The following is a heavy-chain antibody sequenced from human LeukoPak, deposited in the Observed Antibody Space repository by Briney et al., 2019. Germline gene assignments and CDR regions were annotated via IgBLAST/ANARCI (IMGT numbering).Heavy chain of an antibody. CDR1: GGSFSGYY. D-gene: IGHD2-15*01. CDR2: ISHSGST. Sequence: SETLSLTCAVYGGSFSGYYWSWIRQPPGKGLEWIGEISHSGSTNYNPSLKSRVTISVDTSKNQFSLKLSSVTAADTAVYYCARARPPSIYCSGGSCYLFDYWGQGTLVTVSS. J-gene: IGHJ4*02. CDR3: ARARPPSIYCSGGSCYLFDY. V-gene: IGHV4-34*01.